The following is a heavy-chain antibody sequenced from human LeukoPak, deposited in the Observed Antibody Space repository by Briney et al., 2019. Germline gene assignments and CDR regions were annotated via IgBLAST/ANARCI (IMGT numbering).Heavy chain of an antibody. CDR1: GYTFTSYY. CDR3: ARDPAPSIAVAGTLDY. J-gene: IGHJ4*02. Sequence: SCKASGYTFTSYYMHWVRQAPGKGLEWVAVISYDGSNKYYADSVKGRFTISRDNSKNTLYLQMNSLRAEDTAVYYCARDPAPSIAVAGTLDYWGQGTLVTVSS. V-gene: IGHV3-30-3*01. D-gene: IGHD6-19*01. CDR2: ISYDGSNK.